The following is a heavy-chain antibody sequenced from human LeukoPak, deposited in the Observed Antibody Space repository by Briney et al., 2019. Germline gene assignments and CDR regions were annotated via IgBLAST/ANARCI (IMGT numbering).Heavy chain of an antibody. Sequence: PGGSLRLSCEASGFTFSSHYMQWVRQAPGKGLVWVSGLKTDGSSTRYADSVKGRFTISRDNAKNTLYLQMSSLRAEDTAVYYCVRDRSGWAGDYWGQGTLVTVSS. D-gene: IGHD6-19*01. CDR3: VRDRSGWAGDY. CDR1: GFTFSSHY. CDR2: LKTDGSST. V-gene: IGHV3-74*01. J-gene: IGHJ4*02.